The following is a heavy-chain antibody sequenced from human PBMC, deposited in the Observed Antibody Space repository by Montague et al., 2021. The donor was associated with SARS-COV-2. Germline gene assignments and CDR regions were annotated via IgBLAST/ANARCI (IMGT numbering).Heavy chain of an antibody. J-gene: IGHJ4*02. D-gene: IGHD1-26*01. CDR2: LSPSGST. CDR1: GGSIDRTTYY. CDR3: VRPGSGSGWFYFDD. Sequence: SETLSLTCIVSGGSIDRTTYYWGWIRQSPGKGLEWIGSLSPSGSTYYNPSLRSRFTISMETSKNHFPLKVNSVTATDTAVYFCVRPGSGSGWFYFDDWGQGTLVSVSS. V-gene: IGHV4-39*02.